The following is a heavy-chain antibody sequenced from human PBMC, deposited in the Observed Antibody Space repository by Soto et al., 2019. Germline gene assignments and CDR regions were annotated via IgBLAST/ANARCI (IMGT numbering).Heavy chain of an antibody. CDR1: GFIFKNYA. Sequence: PGGSLRLYCEVPGFIFKNYAMNWVRQAPGKGLEWVATITYEGRSKYYAESVKGRFAISRDNSKSTLNLQMNTLRVDDSAIYYCAKSSGGSSSMGMDYWGQGTLVTVSS. D-gene: IGHD2-15*01. CDR3: AKSSGGSSSMGMDY. CDR2: ITYEGRSK. J-gene: IGHJ4*02. V-gene: IGHV3-30*09.